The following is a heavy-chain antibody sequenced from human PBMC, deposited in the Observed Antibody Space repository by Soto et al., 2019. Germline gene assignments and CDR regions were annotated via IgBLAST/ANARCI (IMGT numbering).Heavy chain of an antibody. J-gene: IGHJ6*02. V-gene: IGHV1-69*01. CDR2: IIPIFGTA. Sequence: QVQLVQSGAEVKKPGSSVKVSCKASGGTFSSYAISWVRQAPGQGLEWMGGIIPIFGTANYAQKFQGRVTITADESTSTAYMELSSRRSEDTAVYYCGLTTNFWSGYDDYYYYGMDVWGQGTTVTVSS. CDR3: GLTTNFWSGYDDYYYYGMDV. D-gene: IGHD3-3*01. CDR1: GGTFSSYA.